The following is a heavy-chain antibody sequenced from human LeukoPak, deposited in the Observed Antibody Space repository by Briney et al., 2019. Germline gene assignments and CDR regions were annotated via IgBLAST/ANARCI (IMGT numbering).Heavy chain of an antibody. CDR3: ARDKEDIVATLGPNWFDP. Sequence: SETLSLTCTVSGGSISSSSYYWGWIRQPPGKGLEGIGSIYYSGSTYYNPSLKSRVTISVDTSKNQFSLKLSSVTAADTAVYYCARDKEDIVATLGPNWFDPWGQGTLVTVSS. CDR2: IYYSGST. V-gene: IGHV4-39*07. CDR1: GGSISSSSYY. D-gene: IGHD5-12*01. J-gene: IGHJ5*02.